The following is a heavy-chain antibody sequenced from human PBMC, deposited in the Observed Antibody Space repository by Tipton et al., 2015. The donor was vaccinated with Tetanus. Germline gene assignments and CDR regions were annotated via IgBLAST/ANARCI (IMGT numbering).Heavy chain of an antibody. CDR1: GFTFSSYW. V-gene: IGHV3-7*01. Sequence: GSLRLSCAASGFTFSSYWMSWVCQAPGKGLEWVANIKQDGSEQYYVDSVKGRFTISRDNAKNSLYLQMNSLRAEDTAVYYCARVEGVLRFLEWLFGSYYGMDVWGQGTTVTVSS. CDR3: ARVEGVLRFLEWLFGSYYGMDV. J-gene: IGHJ6*02. D-gene: IGHD3-3*01. CDR2: IKQDGSEQ.